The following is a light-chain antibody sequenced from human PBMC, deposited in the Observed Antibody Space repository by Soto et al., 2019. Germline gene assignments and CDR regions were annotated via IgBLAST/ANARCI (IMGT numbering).Light chain of an antibody. Sequence: EIVLTQSPGTLSLSLGERATLSCRASQTVTSRYLAWYQQKPGQAPRLLIYGASSRATGIPDRFSGSGSGTDFTLTISRLEPEDFAVYYCQQYGSAPRFTFGPGTKVDIK. CDR3: QQYGSAPRFT. CDR1: QTVTSRY. V-gene: IGKV3-20*01. CDR2: GAS. J-gene: IGKJ3*01.